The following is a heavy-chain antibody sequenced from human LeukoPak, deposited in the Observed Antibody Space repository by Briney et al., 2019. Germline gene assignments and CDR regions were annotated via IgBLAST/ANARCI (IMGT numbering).Heavy chain of an antibody. J-gene: IGHJ4*02. D-gene: IGHD3-10*01. CDR3: ARGTRGIFDY. CDR1: GFTFSTYW. V-gene: IGHV3-7*05. CDR2: IKQDGSEK. Sequence: PGGSLRLSCADSGFTFSTYWMSWVRQAPGKGLEWVANIKQDGSEKNYVGSVRGRFTISRDNAKNSLYLQMNSLRAEDTAVYYCARGTRGIFDYWGQGTLVTVSS.